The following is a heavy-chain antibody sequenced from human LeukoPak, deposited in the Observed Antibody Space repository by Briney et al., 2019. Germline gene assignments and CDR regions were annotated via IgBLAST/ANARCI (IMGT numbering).Heavy chain of an antibody. Sequence: GGSLRLSCAASGFTFSSYAMSWVRQAPGKGLEWVSVLSGSGGATYYADSVKGRSTISRDNSKNTLYLQMNSLRAEDTAVYYCAKASGYGGNSANFDYWGQGTLVTVSS. J-gene: IGHJ4*02. V-gene: IGHV3-23*01. CDR3: AKASGYGGNSANFDY. D-gene: IGHD4-23*01. CDR2: LSGSGGAT. CDR1: GFTFSSYA.